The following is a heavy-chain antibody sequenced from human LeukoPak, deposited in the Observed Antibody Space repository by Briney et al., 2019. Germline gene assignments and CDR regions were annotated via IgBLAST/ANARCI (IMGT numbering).Heavy chain of an antibody. CDR1: GGSISSSSYY. D-gene: IGHD3-22*01. CDR3: ARHERVGVITMIVVAKPGAFDI. J-gene: IGHJ3*02. Sequence: SETLSLTCTVSGGSISSSSYYWGWIRQPPGKGLEWIGSIYYSGSTYYNPSLKSRVTISVDTSKNQFSLKLSSVTAADTAVYYCARHERVGVITMIVVAKPGAFDIWGQGTMVTVSS. V-gene: IGHV4-39*01. CDR2: IYYSGST.